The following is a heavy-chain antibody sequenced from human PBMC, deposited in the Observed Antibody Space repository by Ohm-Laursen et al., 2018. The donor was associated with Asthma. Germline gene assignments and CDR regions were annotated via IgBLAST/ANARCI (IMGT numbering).Heavy chain of an antibody. V-gene: IGHV4-59*02. CDR3: ARLDWAQSMFDA. CDR1: NGSVRGHY. D-gene: IGHD3-9*01. J-gene: IGHJ5*02. Sequence: SETLSLTCTVFNGSVRGHYWTWVRQPPGRELEWIAYMSSNGGANYSPPLRSRVTLSTDTSTNQVSLRLSSVTAADTAVYFCARLDWAQSMFDAWGQGSLVTVSS. CDR2: MSSNGGA.